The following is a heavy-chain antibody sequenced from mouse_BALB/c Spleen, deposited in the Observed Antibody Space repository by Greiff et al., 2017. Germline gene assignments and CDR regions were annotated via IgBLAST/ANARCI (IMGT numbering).Heavy chain of an antibody. Sequence: DVMLVESGGGLVQPGGSLRLSCATSGFTFTDYYMSWVRQPPGKALEWLGFIRNKANGYATEYSASVKGRFTISRDNSQSILYLQMNTLRAEDSATDYCARAYGSSFAYWGQGTLVTVSA. V-gene: IGHV7-3*02. CDR3: ARAYGSSFAY. CDR2: IRNKANGYAT. J-gene: IGHJ3*01. D-gene: IGHD1-1*01. CDR1: GFTFTDYY.